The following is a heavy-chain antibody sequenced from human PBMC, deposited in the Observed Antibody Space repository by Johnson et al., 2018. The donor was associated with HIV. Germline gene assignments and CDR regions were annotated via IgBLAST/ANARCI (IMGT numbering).Heavy chain of an antibody. CDR3: AKDPMVATPANAFDI. V-gene: IGHV3-33*06. CDR2: IWYDGSNK. D-gene: IGHD5-12*01. Sequence: QVQLVESGGGVVQPGRSLRLSCAASGFTFSSYGMHWVRQAPGKGLEWVAVIWYDGSNKYYADSVKGRFTISRDNSKNTLYLQMNSLRAEDTAVYYCAKDPMVATPANAFDIWGQGTMVTGSS. CDR1: GFTFSSYG. J-gene: IGHJ3*02.